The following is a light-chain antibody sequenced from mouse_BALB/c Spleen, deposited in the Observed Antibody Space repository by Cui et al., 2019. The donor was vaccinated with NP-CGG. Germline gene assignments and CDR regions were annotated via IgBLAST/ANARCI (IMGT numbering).Light chain of an antibody. J-gene: IGLJ1*01. Sequence: QAVVTQDSALTTSSGETVTHTCRSSTGTVTSSNYANWVQEKPDHLFTGLIGGTNNRVPGVSARFSGSLIGDKAALTITGAQTEDEAIYFCALWYSNHWVFGGGTKLTVL. CDR3: ALWYSNHWV. CDR1: TGTVTSSNY. CDR2: GTN. V-gene: IGLV1*01.